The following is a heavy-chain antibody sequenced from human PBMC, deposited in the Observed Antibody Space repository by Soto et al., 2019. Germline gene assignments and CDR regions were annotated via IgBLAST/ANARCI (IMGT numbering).Heavy chain of an antibody. CDR1: GFTFSSYS. J-gene: IGHJ6*02. V-gene: IGHV3-21*01. CDR2: ISSSSSYI. Sequence: GGSLRLSCAASGFTFSSYSMNWVRQAPGKGLEWVSSISSSSSYIYYAESVKGQFTISRDNAKNSLYLQMNSLRAEDTAVFYCARDLSDYDFGSGSLLSPYGMDVWGQGTRSPSP. D-gene: IGHD3-3*01. CDR3: ARDLSDYDFGSGSLLSPYGMDV.